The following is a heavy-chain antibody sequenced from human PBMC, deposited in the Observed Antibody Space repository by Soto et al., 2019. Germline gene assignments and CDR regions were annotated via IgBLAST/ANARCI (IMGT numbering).Heavy chain of an antibody. J-gene: IGHJ4*02. CDR2: INHSGST. CDR1: GGSFSGYY. V-gene: IGHV4-34*01. CDR3: ARGRMVRGVSK. D-gene: IGHD3-10*01. Sequence: QVQLQQWGAGLLKPSETLSLTCAVYGGSFSGYYWSWIRQPPGKGLEWIGEINHSGSTNYNPSLKSRVTISVDTSKNQFFLKLSSVTAADTAVYYCARGRMVRGVSKWGQGTLVTVFS.